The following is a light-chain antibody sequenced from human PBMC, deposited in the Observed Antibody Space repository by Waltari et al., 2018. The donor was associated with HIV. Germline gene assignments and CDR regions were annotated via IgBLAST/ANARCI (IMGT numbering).Light chain of an antibody. V-gene: IGLV3-25*03. CDR1: SMPHSY. CDR2: KDI. CDR3: QSTDFDGTWV. Sequence: SYDLTQTPSVSVSPGQTATLHCSSGSMPHSYSSWYPPQAGQAPVVLIYKDIARPSGIPERISGSESGTGVTLTISGVQAEDEGDYFCQSTDFDGTWVFGGGTKLTVL. J-gene: IGLJ3*02.